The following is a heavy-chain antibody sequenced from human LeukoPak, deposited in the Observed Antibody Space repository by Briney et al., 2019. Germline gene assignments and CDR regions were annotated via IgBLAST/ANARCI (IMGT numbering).Heavy chain of an antibody. CDR2: IIPIFGTA. CDR1: GYTFTSYG. D-gene: IGHD1-26*01. V-gene: IGHV1-69*13. Sequence: ASVKVSCKASGYTFTSYGISWVRQAPGQGLEWMGGIIPIFGTANYAQKFQGRVTITADESTSTAYMELSSLRSEDTAVYYCARVGRAATNYFDYWGQGALVTVSS. J-gene: IGHJ4*02. CDR3: ARVGRAATNYFDY.